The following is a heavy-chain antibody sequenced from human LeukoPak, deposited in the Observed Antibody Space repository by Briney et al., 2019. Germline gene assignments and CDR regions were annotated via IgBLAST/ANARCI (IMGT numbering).Heavy chain of an antibody. Sequence: GGSLRLSCAASGFTFSSYAMSWVRQAPGKGLEWVSAISGSGGSTYYADSVKGRFTISRDNSKNTLYLQMNSLRAEDTAVYYSAKGTDIVATMVYYGMDVWGQGTTVTVSS. D-gene: IGHD5-12*01. CDR3: AKGTDIVATMVYYGMDV. J-gene: IGHJ6*02. CDR1: GFTFSSYA. V-gene: IGHV3-23*01. CDR2: ISGSGGST.